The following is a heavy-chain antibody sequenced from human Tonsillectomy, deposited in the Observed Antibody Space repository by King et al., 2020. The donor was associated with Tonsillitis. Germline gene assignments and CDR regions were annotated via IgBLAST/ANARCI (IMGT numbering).Heavy chain of an antibody. J-gene: IGHJ2*01. CDR3: ARAGTQLQFHYWYFDL. CDR2: ISYVGGNK. D-gene: IGHD5-24*01. CDR1: GFTFSNYG. V-gene: IGHV3-33*05. Sequence: VQLVESGGGVVQPGRSLRLSCAASGFTFSNYGMHWVRQAPGKGLEWVAAISYVGGNKDYTDSVKGRFTISRDTSKNTLFLQMNTLRAEDTAVYFCARAGTQLQFHYWYFDLWGRGTLVTASS.